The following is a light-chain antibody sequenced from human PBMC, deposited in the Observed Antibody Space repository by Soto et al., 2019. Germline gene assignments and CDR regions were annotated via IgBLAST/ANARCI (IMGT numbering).Light chain of an antibody. V-gene: IGKV3-20*01. CDR2: GAS. Sequence: VLTQPPGPLSWSPGDRSTLSCRASQTLTTTHLACYQQKPGQAPRLLIYGASTRATGNPDRVSGGGSETDFTLPIRRLEPEDVAVYCCQQYGNSLWMFGHGTRVESK. J-gene: IGKJ1*01. CDR3: QQYGNSLWM. CDR1: QTLTTTH.